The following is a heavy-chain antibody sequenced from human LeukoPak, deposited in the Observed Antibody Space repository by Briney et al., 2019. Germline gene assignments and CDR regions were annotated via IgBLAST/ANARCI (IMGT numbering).Heavy chain of an antibody. D-gene: IGHD2-15*01. Sequence: SETLSLTCTVSGGSISSSSYYWGWIRQPPGKGLEWIGSIYYSGSTYYNPSLKSRVTISVDTSKNQFSLKLSSVTAADTAVYYCARQVVVVAATYDYWGQGSLVTVSS. CDR2: IYYSGST. CDR3: ARQVVVVAATYDY. V-gene: IGHV4-39*01. J-gene: IGHJ4*02. CDR1: GGSISSSSYY.